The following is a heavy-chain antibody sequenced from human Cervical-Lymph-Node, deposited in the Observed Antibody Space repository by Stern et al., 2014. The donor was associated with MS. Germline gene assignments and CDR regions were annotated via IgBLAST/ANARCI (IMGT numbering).Heavy chain of an antibody. J-gene: IGHJ4*02. V-gene: IGHV4-61*02. CDR3: ASSYLYYSDASAYFSFDY. CDR1: GDSISRKSNY. Sequence: VQLEESGPGLVKPSQTLSLTCTVSGDSISRKSNYWSWIRQPAGKGLEWIGRIYASGSTNYNPSLKSRVTISIDTSKNQFSLQLNSVTTADTAVYFCASSYLYYSDASAYFSFDYWGQGTLVSVSA. CDR2: IYASGST. D-gene: IGHD3-22*01.